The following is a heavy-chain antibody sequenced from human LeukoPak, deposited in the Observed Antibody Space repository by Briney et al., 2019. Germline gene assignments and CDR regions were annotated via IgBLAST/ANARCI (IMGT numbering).Heavy chain of an antibody. CDR1: GGTFSSYA. Sequence: SVKVSCKASGGTFSSYANSWVRQAPGQGLEWMGGIIPIFGTANYAQKFQGRVTITADESTSTAYMELSSLRSEDTAVYYCARGGRSWYNNWFDPWGQGTLVTVSS. V-gene: IGHV1-69*13. D-gene: IGHD6-13*01. CDR2: IIPIFGTA. J-gene: IGHJ5*02. CDR3: ARGGRSWYNNWFDP.